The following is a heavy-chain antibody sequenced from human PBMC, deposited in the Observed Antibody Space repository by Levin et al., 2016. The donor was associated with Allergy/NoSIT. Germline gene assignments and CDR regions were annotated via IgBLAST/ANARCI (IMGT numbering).Heavy chain of an antibody. J-gene: IGHJ4*02. D-gene: IGHD1-26*01. CDR3: ARIRVSRKSADAWGIVGDTPRMLDY. Sequence: WVRQAPGQGLEWVGWISASNAKANYAQKVQGRVTMTTDTFTNTAYMEVRSLRYDDTGVYYCARIRVSRKSADAWGIVGDTPRMLDYWGQGTLVTVSS. V-gene: IGHV1-18*01. CDR2: ISASNAKA.